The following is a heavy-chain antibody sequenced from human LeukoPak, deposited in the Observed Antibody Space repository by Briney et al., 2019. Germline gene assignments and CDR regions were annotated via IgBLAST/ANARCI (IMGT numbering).Heavy chain of an antibody. CDR1: GYTFTGYY. J-gene: IGHJ4*01. CDR2: INPNTGAT. Sequence: ASVKVSCKASGYTFTGYYMHWVRQAPGQGLEWMGWINPNTGATSYAQNFQGRVTMTRDSSISTGYMDLSRLRSDDTAVYYCARGRGTTGTIPEVLLACWGHGTLVTVSS. D-gene: IGHD1-1*01. V-gene: IGHV1-2*02. CDR3: ARGRGTTGTIPEVLLAC.